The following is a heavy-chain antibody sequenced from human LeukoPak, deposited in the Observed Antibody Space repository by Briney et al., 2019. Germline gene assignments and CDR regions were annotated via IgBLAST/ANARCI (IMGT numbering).Heavy chain of an antibody. V-gene: IGHV3-7*01. Sequence: GGSLRLSCAASGFTFSAYWMTWVRQAPGKGLEWVANIKLDESEEYYVDSVKGRFTISRDNAKNSLYLQMNSLRAEDTAVYYCARISSSWYVFDYWRQGTLVTV. CDR1: GFTFSAYW. D-gene: IGHD6-13*01. CDR2: IKLDESEE. CDR3: ARISSSWYVFDY. J-gene: IGHJ4*02.